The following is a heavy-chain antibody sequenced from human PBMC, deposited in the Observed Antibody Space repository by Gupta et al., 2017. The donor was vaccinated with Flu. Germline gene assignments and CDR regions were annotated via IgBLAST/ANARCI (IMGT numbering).Heavy chain of an antibody. CDR1: YN. CDR2: ISSSSSYI. D-gene: IGHD1-1*01. V-gene: IGHV3-21*01. CDR3: ARDWSTTWRSGNYFDY. J-gene: IGHJ4*02. Sequence: YNMNWVRQAPGKGLEWVSSISSSSSYIYYADSVKGRFTISRDNAKNSLYLQMNSLRAEDTAVYYCARDWSTTWRSGNYFDYWGQGTLVTVSS.